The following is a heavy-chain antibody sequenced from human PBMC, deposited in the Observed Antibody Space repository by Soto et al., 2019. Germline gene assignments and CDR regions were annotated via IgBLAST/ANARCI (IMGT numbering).Heavy chain of an antibody. CDR1: GFTFSASA. D-gene: IGHD3-10*02. V-gene: IGHV3-73*01. CDR3: SRVCSGGTCYFDS. CDR2: VGTKGAT. Sequence: WGSLRLSCATSGFTFSASAIHWVRQAPGKGLEWVGRVGTKGATEYSTSMKGRFIISRDDSKGMAYLQLNSLKKDDTARYFCSRVCSGGTCYFDSWGQGTLVTVSS. J-gene: IGHJ4*02.